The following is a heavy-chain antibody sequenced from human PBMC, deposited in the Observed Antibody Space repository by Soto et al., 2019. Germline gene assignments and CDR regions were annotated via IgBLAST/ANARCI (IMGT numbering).Heavy chain of an antibody. CDR1: GFTFRSYA. CDR2: ISGSGGST. D-gene: IGHD2-2*01. Sequence: SGGSLRLSCAASGFTFRSYARSWVRQAPGKGLEWVSAISGSGGSTYYADSVKGRFTISRDNSKNTLYLQMNSLRAEDTAVYYCAKGGAQLLHYNWFDPWGQGTLVTVSS. CDR3: AKGGAQLLHYNWFDP. J-gene: IGHJ5*02. V-gene: IGHV3-23*01.